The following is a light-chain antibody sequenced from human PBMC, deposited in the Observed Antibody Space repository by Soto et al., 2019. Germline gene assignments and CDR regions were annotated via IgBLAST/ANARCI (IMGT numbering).Light chain of an antibody. CDR2: WAS. J-gene: IGKJ2*01. V-gene: IGKV4-1*01. CDR3: QQYYSTPPT. CDR1: QSVLYSSNNQNY. Sequence: DIVMTQSPDSLAVSLGERATINCKSSQSVLYSSNNQNYLAWYQQKPGQPPKLLIYWASTRESGVPDRFSGRGSGTDFTLTISSLQAEDVAVYYCQQYYSTPPTFGQGTKVDIK.